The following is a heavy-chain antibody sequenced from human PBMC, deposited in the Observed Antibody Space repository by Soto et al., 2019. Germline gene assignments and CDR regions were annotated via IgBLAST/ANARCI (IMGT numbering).Heavy chain of an antibody. V-gene: IGHV1-2*02. D-gene: IGHD3-10*01. Sequence: QVQLVQSGAEVKKPGASVKVSCKAYGYTFTGYYMHWVRQAPGQGLAWMGWINPNSGGTNYAQKFQGRVTMTRDTSISTAYIELSRLRSDDTAVYYCAAGDLLYGESRGWFDPCGQGTLVTVSS. CDR2: INPNSGGT. J-gene: IGHJ5*02. CDR3: AAGDLLYGESRGWFDP. CDR1: GYTFTGYY.